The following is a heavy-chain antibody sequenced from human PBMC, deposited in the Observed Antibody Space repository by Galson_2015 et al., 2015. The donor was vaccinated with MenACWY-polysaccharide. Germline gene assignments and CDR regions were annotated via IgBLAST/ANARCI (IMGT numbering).Heavy chain of an antibody. CDR3: AKDPLWRGRIVVVLNYFDY. CDR2: ISWNSGSV. J-gene: IGHJ4*02. D-gene: IGHD3-22*01. Sequence: SLRLSCAASGFSFDDYAMHWVRQGPGKGLEWLSGISWNSGSVVYAGSVKGRFTISRDNAKNSLYLQMNSLRTEDTALYYCAKDPLWRGRIVVVLNYFDYWGQGALVTVSS. CDR1: GFSFDDYA. V-gene: IGHV3-9*01.